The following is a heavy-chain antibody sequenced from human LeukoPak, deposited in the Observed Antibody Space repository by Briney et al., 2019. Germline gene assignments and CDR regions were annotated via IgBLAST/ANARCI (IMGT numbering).Heavy chain of an antibody. D-gene: IGHD6-19*01. J-gene: IGHJ4*02. CDR1: GFNFDDSA. CDR3: AKDGGSGWGSPNYYLDY. Sequence: PGGSLRLSCAASGFNFDDSAMHWVRQAPGKGLEWVSLISWDGNSTYYADSVKGRFTISRDNNKNSLYLQMNSLKPEDTALYYCAKDGGSGWGSPNYYLDYWGQGTLVTVSS. CDR2: ISWDGNST. V-gene: IGHV3-43D*03.